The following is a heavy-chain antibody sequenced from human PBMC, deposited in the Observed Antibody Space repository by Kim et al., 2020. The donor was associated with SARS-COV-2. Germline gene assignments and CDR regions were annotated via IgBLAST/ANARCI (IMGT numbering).Heavy chain of an antibody. CDR2: ISGTGTIT. J-gene: IGHJ3*02. Sequence: GGSLRLSCATSGFTLSLYSMNWVRQSPGKGLEWVSHISGTGTITKHADSVRGRFTISRDNAQNSLFLQMNGLRAEDTAVYYCVRENYWAFDIWGQGTMVT. CDR1: GFTLSLYS. CDR3: VRENYWAFDI. D-gene: IGHD2-15*01. V-gene: IGHV3-48*04.